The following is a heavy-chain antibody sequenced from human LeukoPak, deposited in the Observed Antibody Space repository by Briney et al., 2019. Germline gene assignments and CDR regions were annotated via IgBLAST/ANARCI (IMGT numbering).Heavy chain of an antibody. CDR1: RDSISSSGYY. J-gene: IGHJ5*02. Sequence: SETLSLTCNVSRDSISSSGYYWGWIRQSPGKGLEWIGSVFPRERTYYNPSLRSRVTIFVDTSKNQVSLRLNSVTAADTAVYYCARHALVTAISTYDWIDPWGQGTLVTVSS. CDR2: VFPRERT. V-gene: IGHV4-39*01. CDR3: ARHALVTAISTYDWIDP. D-gene: IGHD2-21*02.